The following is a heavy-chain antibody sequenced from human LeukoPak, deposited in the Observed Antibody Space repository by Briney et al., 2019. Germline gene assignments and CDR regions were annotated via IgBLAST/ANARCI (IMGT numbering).Heavy chain of an antibody. J-gene: IGHJ4*02. Sequence: GGSLRLSCAASGFTFSSYAMHWVRQAPGKGLEWVAVISYDGSNKYYADSVKGRFTISRDNAKNTLYLQMNSLRAEDTAVYYCARVEWSHSDYWGQGTLVTVSS. CDR1: GFTFSSYA. V-gene: IGHV3-30-3*01. CDR2: ISYDGSNK. D-gene: IGHD3-3*01. CDR3: ARVEWSHSDY.